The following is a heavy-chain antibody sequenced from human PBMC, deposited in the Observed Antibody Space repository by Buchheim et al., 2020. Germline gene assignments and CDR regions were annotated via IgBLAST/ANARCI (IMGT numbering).Heavy chain of an antibody. J-gene: IGHJ4*02. V-gene: IGHV3-33*01. CDR1: GFTFSSYG. CDR3: ARDFTGTHSSGYWGTFDY. D-gene: IGHD3-22*01. CDR2: IWYDGSNK. Sequence: QVQLVESGGGVVQPGRSLRLSCAASGFTFSSYGMHWVRQAPGKGLEWVAVIWYDGSNKYYADSVKGRFTISRDNSKNTLYLQMNSLRAEDTAVYYCARDFTGTHSSGYWGTFDYWGQGTL.